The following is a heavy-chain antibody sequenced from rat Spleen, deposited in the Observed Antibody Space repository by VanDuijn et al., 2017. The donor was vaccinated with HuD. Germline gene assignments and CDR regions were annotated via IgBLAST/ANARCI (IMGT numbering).Heavy chain of an antibody. V-gene: IGHV2-1*01. Sequence: VQLQESGPGLVKPSQSLSLACSVSGYSITSAYRWNWIRKFPGNKLEWMGGIWNDGSTNYNSALKNRLNISRDTSKSQVFLKMNSLQTEDTAIYFCTRTYGGYTSHWFAYWGQGTLVTVSS. D-gene: IGHD1-11*01. CDR1: GYSITSAYR. J-gene: IGHJ3*01. CDR3: TRTYGGYTSHWFAY. CDR2: IWNDGST.